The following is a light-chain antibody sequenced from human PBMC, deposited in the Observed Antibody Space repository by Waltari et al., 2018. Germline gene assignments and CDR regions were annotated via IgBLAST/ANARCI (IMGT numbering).Light chain of an antibody. V-gene: IGKV3-11*01. CDR1: QSISTY. Sequence: ELVLTHSPATLSLSPGQRATRSCRASQSISTYLAWYQHRPGQAPRLLIYDASNRATDIPARFSGSGSGTDFTLTSSSLQPEDCAVYYCQERSNWPGGAFGGGTTVEI. CDR3: QERSNWPGGA. CDR2: DAS. J-gene: IGKJ4*01.